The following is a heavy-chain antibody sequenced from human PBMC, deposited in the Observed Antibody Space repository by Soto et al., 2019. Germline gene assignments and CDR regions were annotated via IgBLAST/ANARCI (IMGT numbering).Heavy chain of an antibody. V-gene: IGHV1-69*13. D-gene: IGHD3-22*01. CDR2: IIPIFGTA. J-gene: IGHJ2*01. CDR1: GGTFSSYA. Sequence: SVKVSCKTSGGTFSSYAISWVRQAPGQGLEWMGGIIPIFGTANYAQKFQGRVTITADESTSTAYMELSSLRSEDTAVYYCATSNGYYYDSSGFPAIWYFDLWG. CDR3: ATSNGYYYDSSGFPAIWYFDL.